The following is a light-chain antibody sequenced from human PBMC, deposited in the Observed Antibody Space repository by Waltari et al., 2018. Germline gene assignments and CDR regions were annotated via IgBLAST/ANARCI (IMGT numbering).Light chain of an antibody. CDR2: DVT. CDR1: SSDVGGYNY. CDR3: CSYAGDYRVL. Sequence: QSALTQPRSVSGSPGQSVAISCTGTSSDVGGYNYVSWYQQYPGKAPKLMIYDVTKRPSGGPDRFSGSKSGNTASLTISGLQAEDESDYYCCSYAGDYRVLFGGGTKLTVL. J-gene: IGLJ2*01. V-gene: IGLV2-11*01.